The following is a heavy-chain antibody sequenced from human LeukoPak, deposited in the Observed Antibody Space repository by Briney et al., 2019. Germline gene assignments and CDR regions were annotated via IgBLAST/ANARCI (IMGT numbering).Heavy chain of an antibody. Sequence: NPSETLSLTCTVSSGSISSSSNYWGWIRQPPGKGLEWIGFIYHSGSTYYNPSLKSRVTISVDTSKNQFSLKLSSVTAADTAVYYCARYDVWGTYRAFDYWGQGTLVTVSS. V-gene: IGHV4-39*07. CDR2: IYHSGST. CDR3: ARYDVWGTYRAFDY. CDR1: SGSISSSSNY. J-gene: IGHJ4*02. D-gene: IGHD3-16*02.